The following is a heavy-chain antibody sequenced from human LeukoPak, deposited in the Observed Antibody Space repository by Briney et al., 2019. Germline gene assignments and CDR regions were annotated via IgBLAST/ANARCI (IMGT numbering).Heavy chain of an antibody. V-gene: IGHV4-38-2*02. CDR1: GYSISSGYY. D-gene: IGHD7-27*01. Sequence: SETLSLTCTVSGYSISSGYYWGWIRQPPGKGLEWIGSIYHSGSSYYNPSLKSRVTISVDTSKNQFSLKLSSVTAADTAVYYCASRKLGNDYWGQGTLVTVSS. J-gene: IGHJ4*02. CDR2: IYHSGSS. CDR3: ASRKLGNDY.